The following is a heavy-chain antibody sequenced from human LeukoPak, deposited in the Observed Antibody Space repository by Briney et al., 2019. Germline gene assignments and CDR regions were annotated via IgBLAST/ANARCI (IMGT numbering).Heavy chain of an antibody. Sequence: SVKVSCKASGGTFSSYAISWVRQAPGQGLEWMGRIIPIFGTANYAQKFQGRVTITADESTSTAYMELSSLRSEDTAVYYCARAHCSSTSCYLDYYDSSGYYYPGAFDIWGQGTMVTVSS. V-gene: IGHV1-69*15. CDR2: IIPIFGTA. CDR1: GGTFSSYA. D-gene: IGHD3-22*01. J-gene: IGHJ3*02. CDR3: ARAHCSSTSCYLDYYDSSGYYYPGAFDI.